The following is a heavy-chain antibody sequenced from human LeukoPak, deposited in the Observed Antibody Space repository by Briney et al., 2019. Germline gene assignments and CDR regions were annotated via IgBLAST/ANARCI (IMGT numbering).Heavy chain of an antibody. Sequence: ASVKVSCKVSGYTLTELSMHWVRQAPGKGLEWMGGFDPEDGETIYAQKFQGRVTMTEDTSTDTAYMELSSLRPEDTAVYYCATDKRIAVAGTNYYYGMDVWGQGTTVTVSS. D-gene: IGHD6-19*01. J-gene: IGHJ6*02. CDR1: GYTLTELS. V-gene: IGHV1-24*01. CDR3: ATDKRIAVAGTNYYYGMDV. CDR2: FDPEDGET.